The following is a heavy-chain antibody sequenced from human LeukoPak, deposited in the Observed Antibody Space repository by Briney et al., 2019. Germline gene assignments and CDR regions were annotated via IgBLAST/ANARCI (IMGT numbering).Heavy chain of an antibody. CDR1: GFTFSSYW. CDR2: IKSKTDGGTT. V-gene: IGHV3-15*01. Sequence: GGSLRLSCAASGFTFSSYWMSWVRQAPGKGLEWVGRIKSKTDGGTTDYAAPVKGRFTISRDDSKNTLYLQMNSLKTEDTAVYYCTTGPEPNYYYYGMDVWGQGTTVTVSS. D-gene: IGHD1-14*01. CDR3: TTGPEPNYYYYGMDV. J-gene: IGHJ6*02.